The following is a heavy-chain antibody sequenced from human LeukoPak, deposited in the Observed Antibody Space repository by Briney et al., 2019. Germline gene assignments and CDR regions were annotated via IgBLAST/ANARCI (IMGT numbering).Heavy chain of an antibody. Sequence: PGGSLRLSCAASGFTFSSYGMHWVRQAPGNGLEWVAFIRYDGSNKYYADSVKGRFTISRDNSKNTLYLQMNSLRAEDTAVYYCAKDFRYYDILTGYGQKEYYFDYWGQGTLVTVSS. D-gene: IGHD3-9*01. V-gene: IGHV3-30*02. CDR2: IRYDGSNK. J-gene: IGHJ4*02. CDR3: AKDFRYYDILTGYGQKEYYFDY. CDR1: GFTFSSYG.